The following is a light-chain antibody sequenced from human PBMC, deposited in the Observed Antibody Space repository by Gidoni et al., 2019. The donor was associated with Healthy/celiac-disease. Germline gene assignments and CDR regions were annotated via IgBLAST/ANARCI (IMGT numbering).Light chain of an antibody. CDR2: AAS. CDR3: QQYYSYPLT. J-gene: IGKJ4*01. Sequence: IRMTPSPSSLSASTGDRVTITCRASQGISSYLAWYQQEPGKAPKLLIYAASTLQSGVPSRFSGSGSGTDCTLTISCLQSEDFATYYCQQYYSYPLTCGGGTKVEIK. V-gene: IGKV1-8*01. CDR1: QGISSY.